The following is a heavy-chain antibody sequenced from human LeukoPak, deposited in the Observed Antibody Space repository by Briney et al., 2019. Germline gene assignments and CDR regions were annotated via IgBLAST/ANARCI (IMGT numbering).Heavy chain of an antibody. D-gene: IGHD3-22*01. CDR2: ICSGSRYI. CDR3: AREQTHYYDSSGYFHT. CDR1: RFTSDDHA. J-gene: IGHJ5*02. V-gene: IGHV3-21*01. Sequence: PGGSLRLSCTTSRFTSDDHAMSWVSQAPGKGLECVSSICSGSRYIDYTDSVKGSFTISRDNDKNSLYLQMNSLRAEDTAVYYRAREQTHYYDSSGYFHTWGQGTLVTVSS.